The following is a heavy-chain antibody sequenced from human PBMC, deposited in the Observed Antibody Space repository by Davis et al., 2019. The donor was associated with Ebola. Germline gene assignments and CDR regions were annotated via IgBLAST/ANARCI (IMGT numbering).Heavy chain of an antibody. V-gene: IGHV5-51*01. CDR2: IYPGDSDT. D-gene: IGHD2-2*01. J-gene: IGHJ6*02. CDR1: GYTFTRYW. CDR3: ARLSTSSYFHGMDV. Sequence: GESLKISCKASGYTFTRYWIVWVRQMPGKGLEWMGIIYPGDSDTRYSPSFVCQVIFSADKSISTAYLQWSSLKASDTAMYYCARLSTSSYFHGMDVWGQGTTVTVSS.